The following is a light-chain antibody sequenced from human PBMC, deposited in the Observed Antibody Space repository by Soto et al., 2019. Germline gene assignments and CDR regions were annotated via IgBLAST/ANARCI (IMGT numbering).Light chain of an antibody. CDR1: SGHSSYA. Sequence: QPVLTQSPSASASLGASVTLTCTLSSGHSSYAIAWHQQQPEQGPRYLMKLNSDGSHLKGDCIPVRFSGSSSGAERYLTVPSLQAEDETDYCCQTWGTGIRVFGGGTKLTVL. V-gene: IGLV4-69*01. CDR3: QTWGTGIRV. J-gene: IGLJ3*02. CDR2: LNSDGSH.